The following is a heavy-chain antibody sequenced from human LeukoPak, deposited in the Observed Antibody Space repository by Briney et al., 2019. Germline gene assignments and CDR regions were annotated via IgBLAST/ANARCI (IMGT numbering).Heavy chain of an antibody. CDR3: ARSLRSHKYGMDV. CDR2: IYYSGST. V-gene: IGHV4-59*12. CDR1: GGSISSYY. Sequence: SETLSLTCTVSGGSISSYYWSWIRQPPGKGLEWVGYIYYSGSTNYNPSLKSRVTISVDTSKNQFSLKLSSVTAADTAVYYCARSLRSHKYGMDVWGQGTTVTVSS. J-gene: IGHJ6*02.